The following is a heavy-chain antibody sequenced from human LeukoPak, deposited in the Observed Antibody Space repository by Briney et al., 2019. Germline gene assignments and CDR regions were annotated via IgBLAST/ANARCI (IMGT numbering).Heavy chain of an antibody. CDR3: AKDEVVPGYYYTDV. V-gene: IGHV3-66*01. Sequence: GGSLRLSCAASGFSVSSNYMSWVRQAPGKGLEWVSVIYSGGSTYYADSVKGRFTISRDNSKNALYLQMNSLRAEDTAVFYCAKDEVVPGYYYTDVWGRGTTVTISS. CDR1: GFSVSSNY. J-gene: IGHJ6*03. CDR2: IYSGGST. D-gene: IGHD2-2*01.